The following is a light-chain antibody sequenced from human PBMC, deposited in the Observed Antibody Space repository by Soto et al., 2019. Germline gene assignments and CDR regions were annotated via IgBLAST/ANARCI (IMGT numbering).Light chain of an antibody. Sequence: EVVMRQSPATLSVSLGEGATISCRASQSVSNNYLAWYQQKPGQAPRLLIYGASNRATGIPARFSGSGSGTEFTLTISSLQSEDFAVYYCQQYSNWPPITFGQGTRLEIK. CDR2: GAS. CDR3: QQYSNWPPIT. J-gene: IGKJ5*01. CDR1: QSVSNN. V-gene: IGKV3-15*01.